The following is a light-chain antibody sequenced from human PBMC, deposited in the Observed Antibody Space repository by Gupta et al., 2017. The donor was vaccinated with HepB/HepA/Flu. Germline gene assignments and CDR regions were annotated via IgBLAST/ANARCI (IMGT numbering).Light chain of an antibody. CDR3: QQSNSITGALS. V-gene: IGKV1-39*01. J-gene: IGKJ4*01. CDR2: AAS. Sequence: DIQMTQSPSSLSASVGDRVTITCRASQSISSYLNWYQQKPGKAPNLLIYAASSLQSGVPSRFSGSGSGTDFTLTISSLQPEDFATYYCQQSNSITGALSFGGGTKVEMK. CDR1: QSISSY.